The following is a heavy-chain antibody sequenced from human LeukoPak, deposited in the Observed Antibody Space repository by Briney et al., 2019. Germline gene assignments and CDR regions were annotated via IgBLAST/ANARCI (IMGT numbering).Heavy chain of an antibody. Sequence: ASVKVSCKASGYTFTSYGLTWVRQAPGQGLEWMGIINPSSGSTNYAQKFQGRVTMTRDTSTSTVYMDLTRLRSEDTAVYYCARVRSSGYYYKAFDIWGQGTMVTVSS. CDR3: ARVRSSGYYYKAFDI. CDR1: GYTFTSYG. D-gene: IGHD3-22*01. J-gene: IGHJ3*02. V-gene: IGHV1-46*01. CDR2: INPSSGST.